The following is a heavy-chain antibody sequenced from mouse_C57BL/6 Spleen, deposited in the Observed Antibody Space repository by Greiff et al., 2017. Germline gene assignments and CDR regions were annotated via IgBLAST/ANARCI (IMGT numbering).Heavy chain of an antibody. J-gene: IGHJ4*01. CDR1: GYSFTDYN. CDR3: AREGPITSVGDY. CDR2: IYPNFGTT. Sequence: VQLQQSGPELVKPGASVKISCKASGYSFTDYNMNWVKQSNGKSLEWIGVIYPNFGTTSYNQKFKGKATLTVDQSSSTAYMQLNSLTSEDSAVSYYAREGPITSVGDYWGQGTTVTVSS. V-gene: IGHV1-39*01. D-gene: IGHD1-1*01.